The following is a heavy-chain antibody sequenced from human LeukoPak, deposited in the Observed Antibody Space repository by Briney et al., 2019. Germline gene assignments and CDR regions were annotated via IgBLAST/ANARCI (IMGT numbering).Heavy chain of an antibody. CDR1: GFTFSSYE. D-gene: IGHD3-22*01. J-gene: IGHJ4*02. CDR3: ARMYYYDSSGYYYATFDY. CDR2: ISSSGSTL. V-gene: IGHV3-48*03. Sequence: GGSLRLSCVASGFTFSSYEMTWVRQAPGKGLEWVSYISSSGSTLYYADSVKGRFTISRDNAKNSLYLQMNSLRAEDTAVYYCARMYYYDSSGYYYATFDYWGQGTLVTVSS.